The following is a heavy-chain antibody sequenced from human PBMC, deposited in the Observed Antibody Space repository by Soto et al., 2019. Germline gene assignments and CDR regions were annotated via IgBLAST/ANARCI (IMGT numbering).Heavy chain of an antibody. CDR1: GGTFSSCA. D-gene: IGHD2-2*01. V-gene: IGHV1-69*01. CDR3: ARDNIVVVPAAGQEGVYYYYYGMDV. CDR2: IIPIFGTA. J-gene: IGHJ6*02. Sequence: QVQLVQSGAEVKKPGSSVKVSCKASGGTFSSCAISWVRQAPGQGLEWMGGIIPIFGTANYAQKFQGRVTITADESTSTAYMELSSLRSEDTAVYYCARDNIVVVPAAGQEGVYYYYYGMDVWGQGTTVTVSS.